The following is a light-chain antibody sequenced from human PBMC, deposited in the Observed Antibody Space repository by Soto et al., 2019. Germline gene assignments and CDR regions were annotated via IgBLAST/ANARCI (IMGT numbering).Light chain of an antibody. Sequence: DIQMTQSPSSLSASVGDRVTITCRASEDISLYLNWYQHKPGKAPKLLIYAASSLQSGVPSRFSCSGSGTDFTLTISSLQTEDFASYFCQQSYTTPTFGQGTKLEIK. J-gene: IGKJ2*01. V-gene: IGKV1-39*01. CDR2: AAS. CDR1: EDISLY. CDR3: QQSYTTPT.